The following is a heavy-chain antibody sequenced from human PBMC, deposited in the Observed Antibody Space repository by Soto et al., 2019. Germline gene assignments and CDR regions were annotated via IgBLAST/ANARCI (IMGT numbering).Heavy chain of an antibody. CDR2: IYYSGST. J-gene: IGHJ4*02. Sequence: QVQLQESGPGLVKPSETLSLTCTVSGASVSSGGYYWSWIRQAPGKGLEWIGYIYYSGSTNYNPSLMSRVTISVDTSKNQFSLKLSSVTAADTAVYYCAKTGNNILRIDYWGQGTLVTVSS. V-gene: IGHV4-61*08. CDR1: GASVSSGGYY. CDR3: AKTGNNILRIDY. D-gene: IGHD3-9*01.